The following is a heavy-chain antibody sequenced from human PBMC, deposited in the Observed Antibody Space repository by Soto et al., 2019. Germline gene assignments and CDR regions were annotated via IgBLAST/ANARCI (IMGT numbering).Heavy chain of an antibody. CDR3: ARGNPFNYDGFDV. D-gene: IGHD3-3*01. CDR2: MNAKSGDT. J-gene: IGHJ6*02. CDR1: GYTFSDFD. V-gene: IGHV1-8*01. Sequence: ASVKVSCKASGYTFSDFDINWLRQAAGQGPEWMGWMNAKSGDTFSAQRLQGKFNMTWDTSLSTAYMEVGSLTSDDAAIYYCARGNPFNYDGFDVWGQGNTVTVSS.